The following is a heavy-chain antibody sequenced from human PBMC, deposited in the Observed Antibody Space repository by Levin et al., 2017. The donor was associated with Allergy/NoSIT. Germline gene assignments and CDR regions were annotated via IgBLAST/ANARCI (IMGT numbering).Heavy chain of an antibody. V-gene: IGHV6-1*01. Sequence: LRLSCAISGDSVSSKSAAWNWIRQSPSRGLEWLGRTYYRSKWYNEYAISVKSRITINPDTSKNQFSLQLNSMTPEDTAVYYCARLYSGGGPEEGYWGQGTLVTVSS. D-gene: IGHD3-10*02. CDR2: TYYRSKWYN. CDR3: ARLYSGGGPEEGY. J-gene: IGHJ4*02. CDR1: GDSVSSKSAA.